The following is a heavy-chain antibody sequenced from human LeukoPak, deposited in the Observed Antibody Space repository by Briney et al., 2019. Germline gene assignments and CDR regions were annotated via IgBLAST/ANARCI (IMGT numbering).Heavy chain of an antibody. V-gene: IGHV3-53*01. J-gene: IGHJ4*02. Sequence: GGSLRLSCAASGFTVSRNYMSWVRQAPGKGLEWVSVIYSADSAYYADSVRGRFTISRDNSKNTLYLQMNSLRADDTAVYFCTSRNGSGDYWDQGTPVTVSS. CDR3: TSRNGSGDY. CDR1: GFTVSRNY. D-gene: IGHD3-10*01. CDR2: IYSADSA.